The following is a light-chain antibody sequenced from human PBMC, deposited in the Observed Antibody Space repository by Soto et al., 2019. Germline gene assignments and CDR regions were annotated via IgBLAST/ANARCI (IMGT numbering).Light chain of an antibody. CDR1: QDINSF. J-gene: IGKJ1*01. Sequence: DIQMTQSPSAMSASVGDRVTITCRASQDINSFLDWFQQKPGEVPKRLIYGASSLQNGVPSRFSGSGSGTEFALTISSLQPEDFATYYCLQHNYYPPTFGQGTKVEIK. V-gene: IGKV1-17*03. CDR3: LQHNYYPPT. CDR2: GAS.